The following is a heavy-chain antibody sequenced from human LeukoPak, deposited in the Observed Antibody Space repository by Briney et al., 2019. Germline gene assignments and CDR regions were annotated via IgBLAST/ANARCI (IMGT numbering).Heavy chain of an antibody. J-gene: IGHJ4*02. CDR2: IIPISGTA. V-gene: IGHV1-69*05. CDR1: AGTFSSYA. D-gene: IGHD2-2*02. CDR3: ASSRGGNIVVVPAAIPATFDY. Sequence: SVKVSCKASAGTFSSYAISWVRQAPGHGLESMGGIIPISGTANCAQKFQGRVTITTDESTSTPYMELSSLRSADTAVYYCASSRGGNIVVVPAAIPATFDYWGQGTLVTVSS.